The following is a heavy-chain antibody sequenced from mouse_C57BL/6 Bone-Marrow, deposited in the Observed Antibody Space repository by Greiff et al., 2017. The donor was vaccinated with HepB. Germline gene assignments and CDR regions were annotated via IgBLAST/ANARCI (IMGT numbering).Heavy chain of an antibody. Sequence: DVKLVESGGGLVQPGGSLKLSCAASGFTFSDYYMYWVRQTPEKRLEWVAYISNGGGSTYYPDTVKGRFTISRDNAKNTLYLQMSRLKSEDTAMYYCARHGTTVPWFAYWGQGTLVTVSA. V-gene: IGHV5-12*01. D-gene: IGHD1-1*01. J-gene: IGHJ3*01. CDR3: ARHGTTVPWFAY. CDR2: ISNGGGST. CDR1: GFTFSDYY.